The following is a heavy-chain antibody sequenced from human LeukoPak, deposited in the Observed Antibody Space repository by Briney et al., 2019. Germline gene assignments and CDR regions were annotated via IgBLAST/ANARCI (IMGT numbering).Heavy chain of an antibody. CDR1: GDSISSYY. J-gene: IGHJ3*02. D-gene: IGHD5-12*01. V-gene: IGHV4-59*08. CDR2: ISYSGST. CDR3: ARRYGGYDHDAFDI. Sequence: SETLSLTCTVSGDSISSYYWSWIRQPPGKGLEWIGYISYSGSTNYNPSLKSRVTISVDTSKNQFSLKLSSVTAADTAVYYCARRYGGYDHDAFDIWGQGTMVTVSS.